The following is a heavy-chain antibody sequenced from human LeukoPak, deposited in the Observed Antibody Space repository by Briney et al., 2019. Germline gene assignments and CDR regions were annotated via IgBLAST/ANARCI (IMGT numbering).Heavy chain of an antibody. CDR1: GYSFTSYW. CDR3: ARRVVNNRNWYFDL. Sequence: GESLKISCKSSGYSFTSYWIAWVRQMPGKGLEWMGILYPGDSDTRYSPSFQGQVTISADRSITTAYLQWSSLKASDTAMYYCARRVVNNRNWYFDLWGRGTLVTVSS. V-gene: IGHV5-51*01. CDR2: LYPGDSDT. D-gene: IGHD4-23*01. J-gene: IGHJ2*01.